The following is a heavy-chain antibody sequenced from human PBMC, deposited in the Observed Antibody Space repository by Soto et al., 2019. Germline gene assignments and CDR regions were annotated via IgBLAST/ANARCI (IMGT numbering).Heavy chain of an antibody. V-gene: IGHV3-23*01. CDR3: AKDLSSSFPIYGMDV. J-gene: IGHJ6*02. CDR2: ISGSGGST. D-gene: IGHD6-6*01. Sequence: HPGGSLRLSCAASGFTFSSYAMSWVRRAPGKGLEWVSAISGSGGSTYYADSVKGRFTISRDNSKNTLYLQMNSLRAEDTAVYYCAKDLSSSFPIYGMDVWGQGTTVTVSS. CDR1: GFTFSSYA.